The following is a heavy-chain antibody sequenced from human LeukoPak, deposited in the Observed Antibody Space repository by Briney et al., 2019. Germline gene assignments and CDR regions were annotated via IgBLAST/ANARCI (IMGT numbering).Heavy chain of an antibody. V-gene: IGHV4-59*12. D-gene: IGHD3-16*01. J-gene: IGHJ4*02. CDR3: ARAGRGGFDFDY. Sequence: SETLSLTCTVSGGSISSYYWSWIRQPPGKGLEWIGHIHYTGSTNYNPSFKSRVTISLDTSKNQFSLHLSSVTAADTAVYSCARAGRGGFDFDYRGQGALVTVSS. CDR2: IHYTGST. CDR1: GGSISSYY.